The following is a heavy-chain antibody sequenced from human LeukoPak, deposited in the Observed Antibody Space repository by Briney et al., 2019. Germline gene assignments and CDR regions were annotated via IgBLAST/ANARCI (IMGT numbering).Heavy chain of an antibody. CDR1: GFTFDDYA. CDR2: ISWNSGSI. J-gene: IGHJ3*02. D-gene: IGHD4-23*01. Sequence: GGSLRLSCAVSGFTFDDYAMHWVRQAPGKGLEWVSGISWNSGSIGYADSVKGRFTISRDNAKNSLYLQMNSLRAEDTALYYCAKDIYGGDDAFDIWGQGTMVTVSS. CDR3: AKDIYGGDDAFDI. V-gene: IGHV3-9*01.